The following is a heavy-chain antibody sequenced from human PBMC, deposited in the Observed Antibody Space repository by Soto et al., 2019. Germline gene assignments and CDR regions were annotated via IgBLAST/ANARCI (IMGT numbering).Heavy chain of an antibody. Sequence: EVQLVESGGGLIQPGGSLRLSCAASGLTVSSNYMSWVRQAPGKGLEWVSVIYSSGTTYYADSVKGRFTISRANSKRTLYLQMDSLRADDTAVYYCARGIPVAGFYFDYWGQGTLVTVSS. CDR1: GLTVSSNY. D-gene: IGHD2-2*02. CDR2: IYSSGTT. CDR3: ARGIPVAGFYFDY. J-gene: IGHJ4*02. V-gene: IGHV3-53*01.